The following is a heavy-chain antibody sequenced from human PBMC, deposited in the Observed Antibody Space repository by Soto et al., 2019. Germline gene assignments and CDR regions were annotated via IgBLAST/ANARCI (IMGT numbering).Heavy chain of an antibody. CDR1: GGSISSYY. CDR2: IYTSGST. J-gene: IGHJ4*02. CDR3: ARDTYYYYSSGYYPLDY. D-gene: IGHD3-22*01. Sequence: SETLSLTCTVSGGSISSYYWSWIRQPAGKGLEWIGRIYTSGSTNYNPSLKSRVTMSVDTSKNQFSLKLSSVTAADTAVYYCARDTYYYYSSGYYPLDYWGQGTLVTVSS. V-gene: IGHV4-4*07.